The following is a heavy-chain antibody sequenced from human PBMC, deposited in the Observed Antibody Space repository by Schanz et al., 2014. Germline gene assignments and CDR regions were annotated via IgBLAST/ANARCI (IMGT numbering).Heavy chain of an antibody. CDR1: GFTVTSYY. D-gene: IGHD1-7*01. CDR3: ASLIGTTSAHFYGMEV. V-gene: IGHV3-53*01. Sequence: EMQLVESGGGLIQPGGSLRLSCAASGFTVTSYYMSWVRQAPGKGLEWVSVIYSGDNTYYADSVKGRFTISRDNSKNTVYFQMKSLRAEDPAVDFCASLIGTTSAHFYGMEVWGQGTTVTVSS. J-gene: IGHJ6*02. CDR2: IYSGDNT.